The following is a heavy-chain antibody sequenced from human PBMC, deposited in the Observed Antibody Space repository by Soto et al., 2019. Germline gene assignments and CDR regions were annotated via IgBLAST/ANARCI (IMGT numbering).Heavy chain of an antibody. J-gene: IGHJ4*02. CDR3: ARGKRSYVSYGDY. CDR2: IALYNNHT. V-gene: IGHV1-18*04. D-gene: IGHD3-16*01. Sequence: QVQLVQSGSELKKPGASVKVSCKTSGYNFDDYSIHWVRQAPGQGLEWVGWIALYNNHTNYGQNFQGRISMTTDLSTNTVYMELTTLRSDDTAVYYCARGKRSYVSYGDYWGQGTLVTVSS. CDR1: GYNFDDYS.